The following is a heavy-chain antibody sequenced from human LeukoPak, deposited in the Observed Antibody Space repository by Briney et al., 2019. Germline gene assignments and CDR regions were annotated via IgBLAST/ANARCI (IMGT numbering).Heavy chain of an antibody. J-gene: IGHJ4*02. Sequence: GGSLRLSCEASGFTFRSYWTHWVRQAPGRGLVGVSSMKSDGSSRTYADSVKGRFTISRDNTKNTLYLQMSSLIAADTAVYYCTRGGSYGDFWGQGTLVTVSS. V-gene: IGHV3-74*01. CDR2: MKSDGSSR. CDR1: GFTFRSYW. D-gene: IGHD3-16*01. CDR3: TRGGSYGDF.